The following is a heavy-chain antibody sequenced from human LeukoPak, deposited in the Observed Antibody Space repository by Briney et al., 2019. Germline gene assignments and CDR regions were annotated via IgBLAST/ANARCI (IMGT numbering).Heavy chain of an antibody. Sequence: GGSLRRSCAAAGFTSSSYGMHWGGQAPGKGLVWVAVLSYDGSNKYYADSVKGRFTISRDNSKNTLYLQINSLRAQDTAVYYCAKDRWRAVAGYFDYWGQGTLVTVSS. CDR1: GFTSSSYG. CDR3: AKDRWRAVAGYFDY. V-gene: IGHV3-30*18. J-gene: IGHJ4*02. CDR2: LSYDGSNK. D-gene: IGHD6-19*01.